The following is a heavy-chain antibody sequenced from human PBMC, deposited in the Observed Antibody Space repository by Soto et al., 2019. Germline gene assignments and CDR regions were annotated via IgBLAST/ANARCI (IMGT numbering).Heavy chain of an antibody. Sequence: SETLSLTCTVSGGSISSYYWSWIRQPPGKGLEWIGYIYYSGSTNYNPSLKSRVTISVDTSKNQFSLKLSSVTAADTAVYYCARDFLSGYETLYYYYGMDVWGQGTTVTVSS. CDR1: GGSISSYY. CDR3: ARDFLSGYETLYYYYGMDV. CDR2: IYYSGST. D-gene: IGHD5-12*01. V-gene: IGHV4-59*01. J-gene: IGHJ6*02.